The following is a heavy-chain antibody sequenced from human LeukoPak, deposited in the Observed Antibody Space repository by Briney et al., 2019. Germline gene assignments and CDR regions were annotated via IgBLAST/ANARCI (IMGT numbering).Heavy chain of an antibody. D-gene: IGHD7-27*01. J-gene: IGHJ3*02. Sequence: GASVKVSCKASGGTFSSYAISWVRQAPGQGLEWMGGIIPIFGTANYAQKFQGRVTITTDESTSTAYMELSSLRSEDTAVYYCARGLGIRGDAFDIWGQGTMVTVSS. CDR2: IIPIFGTA. V-gene: IGHV1-69*05. CDR1: GGTFSSYA. CDR3: ARGLGIRGDAFDI.